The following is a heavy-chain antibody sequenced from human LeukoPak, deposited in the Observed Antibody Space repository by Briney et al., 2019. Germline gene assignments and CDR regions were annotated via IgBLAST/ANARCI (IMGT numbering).Heavy chain of an antibody. CDR3: ASPYYYDSSGYSPFDY. V-gene: IGHV3-21*01. J-gene: IGHJ4*02. CDR1: GFTFSSYS. D-gene: IGHD3-22*01. CDR2: ISSSSSYI. Sequence: PGGSLRLSCAASGFTFSSYSMNWVRQAPGKGLEWVSSISSSSSYIYYADSVKGRFTISRDNAKNSLYLQMNSLRAEDTAVCYCASPYYYDSSGYSPFDYWGQGTLVTVSS.